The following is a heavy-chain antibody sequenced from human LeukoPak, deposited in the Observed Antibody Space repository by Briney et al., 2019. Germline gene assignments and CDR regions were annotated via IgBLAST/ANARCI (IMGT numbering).Heavy chain of an antibody. J-gene: IGHJ4*02. CDR3: ARHPVPSLDYGDYGY. V-gene: IGHV4-59*08. D-gene: IGHD4-17*01. Sequence: PSETLSLTCTVSGGSISSYYWSWIRQPPGKGLEWIGYIYYSGSTNYNPSLKSRVTISVDTSKNQFSLKLSSVTAADTAVYYCARHPVPSLDYGDYGYWGQGTLVTVSS. CDR1: GGSISSYY. CDR2: IYYSGST.